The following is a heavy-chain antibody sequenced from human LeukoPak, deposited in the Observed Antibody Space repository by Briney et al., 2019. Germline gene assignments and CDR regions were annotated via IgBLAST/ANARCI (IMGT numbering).Heavy chain of an antibody. Sequence: PSETLSLTCTVSGGSISSYYWSWIRQPPGKGLEWIGYIYYSGSTNYNPSLKSRVTISVDTSKNQFSLKLSSVTAADTAVYYCARHPLLYYGSGSYYWFDPWGQGTLVTVSS. CDR2: IYYSGST. V-gene: IGHV4-59*08. CDR3: ARHPLLYYGSGSYYWFDP. CDR1: GGSISSYY. D-gene: IGHD3-10*01. J-gene: IGHJ5*02.